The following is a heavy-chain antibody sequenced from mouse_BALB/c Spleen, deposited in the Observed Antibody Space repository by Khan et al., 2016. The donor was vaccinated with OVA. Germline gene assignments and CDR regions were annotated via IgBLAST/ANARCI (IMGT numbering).Heavy chain of an antibody. CDR1: GYIFTSYC. V-gene: IGHV1-76*01. D-gene: IGHD3-2*02. Sequence: QVQLKQSGAELVRPGASVKLSCKTSGYIFTSYCIHWVKQRSGQGLEWIAMIYPGTDNSYYNEKFKDKATLTADTCSSTAYMQLSSLKSEDSDVYFCARVEALYHFDQWGQGTTLTVSS. J-gene: IGHJ2*01. CDR2: IYPGTDNS. CDR3: ARVEALYHFDQ.